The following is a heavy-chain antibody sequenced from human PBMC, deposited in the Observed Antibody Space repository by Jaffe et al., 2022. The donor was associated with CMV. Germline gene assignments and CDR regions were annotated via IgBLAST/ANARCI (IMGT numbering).Heavy chain of an antibody. Sequence: QVQLQESGPGLVKPSETLSLTCTVSGGSVSSGSYYWSWIRQPPGKGLEWIGYIYYSGSTNYNPSLKSRVTISVDTSKNQFSLKLSSVTAADTAVYYCARALVDLDYDSSGYPMLLAFDIWGQGTMVTVSS. J-gene: IGHJ3*02. CDR3: ARALVDLDYDSSGYPMLLAFDI. CDR1: GGSVSSGSYY. D-gene: IGHD3-22*01. V-gene: IGHV4-61*01. CDR2: IYYSGST.